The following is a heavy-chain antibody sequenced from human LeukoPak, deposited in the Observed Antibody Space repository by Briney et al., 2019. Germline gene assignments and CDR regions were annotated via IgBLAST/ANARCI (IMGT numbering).Heavy chain of an antibody. CDR3: AKDWRAYCGGDCYSYFDY. V-gene: IGHV3-30*02. J-gene: IGHJ4*02. CDR2: MRYDENNK. Sequence: GGSLRLSCAASGFTFSSYGMHWVRQAPGKGLECVAFMRYDENNKYYADSVKGRFTISRDNSKNTLYLQMNSLRAEDTAVYYCAKDWRAYCGGDCYSYFDYWGQGTLVTVSS. D-gene: IGHD2-21*02. CDR1: GFTFSSYG.